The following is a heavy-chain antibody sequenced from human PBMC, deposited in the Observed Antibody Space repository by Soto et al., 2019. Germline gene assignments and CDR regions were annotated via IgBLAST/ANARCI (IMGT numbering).Heavy chain of an antibody. V-gene: IGHV3-21*01. CDR2: ISSSRSYI. CDR3: ARYDSSGYYWPYYYYGMDV. J-gene: IGHJ6*02. D-gene: IGHD3-22*01. Sequence: EVQLVESGGGLVKPGGSLRLSCAASGFTFSTYSMNWVRQAPGKGLEWVSYISSSRSYIYYADSVKGRFTISRDNAKNSLYLQMNSLRAADTAVYYCARYDSSGYYWPYYYYGMDVWGQGTTVTVSS. CDR1: GFTFSTYS.